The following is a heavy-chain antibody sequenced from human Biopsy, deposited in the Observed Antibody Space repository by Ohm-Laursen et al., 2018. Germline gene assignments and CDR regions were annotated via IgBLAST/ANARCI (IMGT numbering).Heavy chain of an antibody. V-gene: IGHV4-31*03. CDR2: IFYSANT. J-gene: IGHJ4*02. D-gene: IGHD5-12*01. Sequence: PSETLSLTCTVSGVSINGGRYYWNWIRHHPGMGLEWIGNIFYSANTYYNPSLKSRVTISVDTSKNQFSLKLSSVTAADTAVYYCARLGSGDYFPTFFDFWGQGALVTVSS. CDR1: GVSINGGRYY. CDR3: ARLGSGDYFPTFFDF.